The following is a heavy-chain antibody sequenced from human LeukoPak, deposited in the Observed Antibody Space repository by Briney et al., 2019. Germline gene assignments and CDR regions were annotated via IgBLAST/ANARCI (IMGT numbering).Heavy chain of an antibody. D-gene: IGHD2-21*01. CDR1: GFTFSNYC. J-gene: IGHJ6*03. V-gene: IGHV3-21*01. CDR2: ISSTSEYV. Sequence: GGSLRLSCAASGFTFSNYCMNWVRQAPGEGLEWVASISSTSEYVLHSDSLQGRFSISRDNARDSQFLEMNSLRAEDTAIYYCARVPLDIILLYYMDVWGKGTTVTVSS. CDR3: ARVPLDIILLYYMDV.